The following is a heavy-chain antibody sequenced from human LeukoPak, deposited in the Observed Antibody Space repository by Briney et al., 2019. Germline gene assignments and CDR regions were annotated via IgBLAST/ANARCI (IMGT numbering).Heavy chain of an antibody. V-gene: IGHV3-23*01. Sequence: PGGSLRLSCVASGFTFSSYAMSWVRQAPGKGLEWVSAISGSGGSTYYADSVKGRFTISRDNSKNTLYLQMNSLRAEDTAVYYCAKDGGEYSSSSAGEGDAFDIWGQGTMVTVSS. CDR2: ISGSGGST. D-gene: IGHD6-6*01. CDR3: AKDGGEYSSSSAGEGDAFDI. CDR1: GFTFSSYA. J-gene: IGHJ3*02.